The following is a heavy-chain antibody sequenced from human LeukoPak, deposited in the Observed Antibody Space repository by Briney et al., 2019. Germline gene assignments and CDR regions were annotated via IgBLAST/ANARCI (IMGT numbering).Heavy chain of an antibody. CDR3: AHGLRDYAWGSYRSYYFDY. CDR1: GFSLSTSGVG. CDR2: IYWDDDK. J-gene: IGHJ4*02. V-gene: IGHV2-5*02. Sequence: SGPTLVNPTQTLTLTCTFSGFSLSTSGVGVGWIRQPPGKALEWLALIYWDDDKRYSPSLKSRLTITKDTSKNQVVLTMTNMDPVDTATYYCAHGLRDYAWGSYRSYYFDYWGQGTLVTVSS. D-gene: IGHD3-16*02.